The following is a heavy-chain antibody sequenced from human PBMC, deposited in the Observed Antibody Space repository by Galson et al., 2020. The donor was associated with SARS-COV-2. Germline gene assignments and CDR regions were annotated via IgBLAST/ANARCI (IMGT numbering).Heavy chain of an antibody. J-gene: IGHJ4*02. CDR1: GFIFNEWA. D-gene: IGHD3-22*01. V-gene: IGHV3-23*01. Sequence: GESLKISCAASGFIFNEWAMGWVRQAPGKGLEWVSTISGSGGSPYYADSVRGRFTISRDNSKTTLYLQMISPTAEDTAVYYCAKFANYFDSSAQRDSWGLGTLVTVSS. CDR3: AKFANYFDSSAQRDS. CDR2: ISGSGGSP.